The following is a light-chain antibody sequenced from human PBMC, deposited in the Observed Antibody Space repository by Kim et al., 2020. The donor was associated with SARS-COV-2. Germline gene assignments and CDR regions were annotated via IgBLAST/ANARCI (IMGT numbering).Light chain of an antibody. Sequence: GRRATLSCSGSSSNIGSNYVYWYQQLPGTAPQLLIYRNNQRPSGVPDRFSGSKSGTSASLAISGLRSEDEADYYCAAWDDSLSGWVFGGGTQLTVL. V-gene: IGLV1-47*01. CDR2: RNN. CDR1: SSNIGSNY. J-gene: IGLJ3*02. CDR3: AAWDDSLSGWV.